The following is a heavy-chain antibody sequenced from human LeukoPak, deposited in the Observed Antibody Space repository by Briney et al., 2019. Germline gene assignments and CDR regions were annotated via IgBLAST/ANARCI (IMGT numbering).Heavy chain of an antibody. V-gene: IGHV4-31*03. CDR1: GGSISGGDYY. CDR3: ARGNRFGESDY. CDR2: IYYSGNT. Sequence: SETLSLTCTVSGGSISGGDYYWSWIRQHPGKGLEWIGYIYYSGNTYYNPSLKSRVTISVDMSKNQFSLKLTSVTAADTAVYYCARGNRFGESDYWGQGTLVTVSS. J-gene: IGHJ4*02. D-gene: IGHD3-10*01.